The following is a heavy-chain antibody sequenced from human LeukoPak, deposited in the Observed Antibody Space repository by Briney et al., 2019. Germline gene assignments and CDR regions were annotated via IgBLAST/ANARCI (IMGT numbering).Heavy chain of an antibody. V-gene: IGHV4-30-2*01. J-gene: IGHJ4*02. CDR2: IYHSGSA. D-gene: IGHD6-13*01. CDR1: GGSFSGYS. CDR3: ARVASGGSSWADY. Sequence: SETLSLTCAVYGGSFSGYSWSWIRQPPGKGLEWIGYIYHSGSAYYNPSLKSRVTISVDRSKNQFSLKLSSVTAADTAVYYCARVASGGSSWADYWGQGTLVTVSS.